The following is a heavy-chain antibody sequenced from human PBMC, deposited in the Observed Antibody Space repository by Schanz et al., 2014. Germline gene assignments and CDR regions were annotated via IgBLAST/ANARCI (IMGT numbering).Heavy chain of an antibody. D-gene: IGHD1-26*01. Sequence: QVQLQESGPGLVKPSQTLSLTCTVSGASISSGGYYWDWIRLLPGKGLEWIGFIYYRGNTYYNPSRKSRVSISLDPSKTQFFLNLNSLTAADTAVYYCARDKSGTYYTFDLWGPGTQVTVSS. V-gene: IGHV4-31*03. CDR1: GASISSGGYY. CDR3: ARDKSGTYYTFDL. CDR2: IYYRGNT. J-gene: IGHJ4*02.